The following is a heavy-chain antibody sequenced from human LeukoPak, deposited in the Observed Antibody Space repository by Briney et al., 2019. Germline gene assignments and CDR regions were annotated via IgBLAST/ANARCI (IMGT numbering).Heavy chain of an antibody. J-gene: IGHJ4*02. CDR2: INPNSGGT. CDR3: ARVVRFWLVQRGFDY. Sequence: EASVKVSCKASGYTFTGYYMHWMRQAPGQGLEWMGRINPNSGGTNYAQKFQGRVTMTRDTSISTAYVELSRLRSDDTAVYYCARVVRFWLVQRGFDYWGQGTLVTVSS. D-gene: IGHD6-19*01. V-gene: IGHV1-2*06. CDR1: GYTFTGYY.